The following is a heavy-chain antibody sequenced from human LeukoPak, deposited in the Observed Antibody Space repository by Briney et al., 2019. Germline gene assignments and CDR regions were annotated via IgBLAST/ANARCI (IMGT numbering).Heavy chain of an antibody. CDR3: ARDLYGPTTGAFDY. CDR2: LYSGGST. V-gene: IGHV3-66*01. Sequence: RGELSLYCVASRFTVSSNYMSWARQAPGKGLEWVSVLYSGGSTYYADAVKGRFTISRDNSKNTLYLQMNSLRAEDTAVYYCARDLYGPTTGAFDYWGQGTLVTVSS. J-gene: IGHJ4*02. CDR1: RFTVSSNY. D-gene: IGHD4-17*01.